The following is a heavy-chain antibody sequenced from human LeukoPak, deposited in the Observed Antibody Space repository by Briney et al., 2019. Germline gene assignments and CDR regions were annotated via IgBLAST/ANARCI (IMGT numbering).Heavy chain of an antibody. V-gene: IGHV4-34*01. J-gene: IGHJ3*02. CDR1: GGSFSVYH. CDR3: ARFYYDSSGYPARDAFDI. CDR2: INHSGST. Sequence: SETLSLTCAVYGGSFSVYHWSWIRQPPGKGLEWIGEINHSGSTNYNPSLKSRVTISVDTSKNQFSLKLSSVTAADTAVYYCARFYYDSSGYPARDAFDIWGQGTMVTVSS. D-gene: IGHD3-22*01.